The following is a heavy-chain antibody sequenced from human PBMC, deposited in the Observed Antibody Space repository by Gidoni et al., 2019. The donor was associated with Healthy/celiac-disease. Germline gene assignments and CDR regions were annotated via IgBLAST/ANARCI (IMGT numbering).Heavy chain of an antibody. D-gene: IGHD3-10*01. CDR1: GGSISSSSYY. CDR3: ARGLYDYPFDP. V-gene: IGHV4-39*01. Sequence: QLQLQESGPGLVKPSETLSLTCTVSGGSISSSSYYWGWIRQPPGKGLEWIGSIYYSWSTYYNPSLKSRVTISVDTSKNQFSLKLSSVTAADTAVYYCARGLYDYPFDPWGQGTLVTVSS. J-gene: IGHJ5*02. CDR2: IYYSWST.